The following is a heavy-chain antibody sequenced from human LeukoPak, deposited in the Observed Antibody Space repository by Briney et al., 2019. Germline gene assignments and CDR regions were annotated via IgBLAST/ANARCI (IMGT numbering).Heavy chain of an antibody. CDR3: ARGPPNYLESSGYFYL. J-gene: IGHJ4*02. V-gene: IGHV3-48*03. D-gene: IGHD3-22*01. CDR1: GFTFSNYE. CDR2: ISSSGGAI. Sequence: GGSLRLSCAASGFTFSNYEMNWVRQAPGRGLEWLSYISSSGGAIYYADSVKGRFTISRDNVKNSAYLQMKRLRAEDTAVYYCARGPPNYLESSGYFYLWGQGTLVTVSS.